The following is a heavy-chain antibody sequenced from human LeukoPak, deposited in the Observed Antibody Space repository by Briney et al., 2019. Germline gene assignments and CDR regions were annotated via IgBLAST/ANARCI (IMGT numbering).Heavy chain of an antibody. CDR2: IYSGGNT. CDR1: GFTVSNNY. CDR3: ARDYGSGSYYSGY. D-gene: IGHD3-10*01. Sequence: GGSLRLSCAASGFTVSNNYMSWVRQAPGKGLEWVSVIYSGGNTHYADSVKGRFTISRDNSKNTLYLHMNSLRAEDTAVYYCARDYGSGSYYSGYWGQGTLVTVSS. J-gene: IGHJ4*02. V-gene: IGHV3-53*01.